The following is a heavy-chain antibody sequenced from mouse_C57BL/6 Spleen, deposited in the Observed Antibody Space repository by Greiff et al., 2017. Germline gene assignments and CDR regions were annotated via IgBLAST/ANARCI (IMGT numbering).Heavy chain of an antibody. V-gene: IGHV14-4*01. J-gene: IGHJ4*01. CDR1: GFNIKDDY. Sequence: EVKLVESGAELVRPGASVKLSCTASGFNIKDDYMHWVKQRPEQGLEWIGWIDPENGDTEYASKFQGKATITADTSSNTAYLQLSSLTSEDTAVYYCTADYRYAMDYWGQGTSVTVSS. D-gene: IGHD2-4*01. CDR3: TADYRYAMDY. CDR2: IDPENGDT.